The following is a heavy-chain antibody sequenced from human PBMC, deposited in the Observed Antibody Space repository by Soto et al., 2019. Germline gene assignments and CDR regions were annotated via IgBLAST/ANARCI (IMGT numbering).Heavy chain of an antibody. CDR3: ARHPGASFDY. D-gene: IGHD7-27*01. Sequence: QVQLQESGPGLVKPSETLSLTCTVSGGSISSYYWSWIRQSPGKRLAWIGYIHYSGITSYNPSLKSRVTISLDTSKTQFSLELISVTAADSAVYYCARHPGASFDYWGQGTLVTV. CDR2: IHYSGIT. J-gene: IGHJ4*02. V-gene: IGHV4-59*01. CDR1: GGSISSYY.